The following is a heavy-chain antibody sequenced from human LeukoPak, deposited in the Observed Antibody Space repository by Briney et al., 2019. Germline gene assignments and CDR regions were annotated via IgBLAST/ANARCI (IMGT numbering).Heavy chain of an antibody. J-gene: IGHJ6*02. CDR1: GFTFSSYW. D-gene: IGHD6-13*01. Sequence: GGSLRLSCAASGFTFSSYWMSWFRQAPGKGLEWVANIKQDGSEKYYVDSVKGRFTISRDNAKNSLYLQMNSLRAEDTAVYYCARDYSESSSWYYYYYYGMDVWGQGTTVTVSS. CDR3: ARDYSESSSWYYYYYYGMDV. CDR2: IKQDGSEK. V-gene: IGHV3-7*01.